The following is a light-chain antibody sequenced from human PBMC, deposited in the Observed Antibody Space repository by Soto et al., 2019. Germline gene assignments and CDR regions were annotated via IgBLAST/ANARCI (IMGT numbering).Light chain of an antibody. Sequence: ALTQPPSASGSPGQSVTISCTGTSSDVGGYNYVSWYQQHPGKAPKLMIYEVSKRPSGVPDRFSGSKSGNTASLTVSGLQAEDEADYYCSSYAGSNNPWVFGGGTKLTVL. CDR1: SSDVGGYNY. CDR3: SSYAGSNNPWV. J-gene: IGLJ3*02. CDR2: EVS. V-gene: IGLV2-8*01.